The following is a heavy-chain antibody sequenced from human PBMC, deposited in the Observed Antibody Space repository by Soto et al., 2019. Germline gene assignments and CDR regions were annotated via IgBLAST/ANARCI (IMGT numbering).Heavy chain of an antibody. CDR2: IIPIFGTA. Sequence: SVKVSCKASGGTFSSYAISWVRQAPGQGLEWMGGIIPIFGTANYAQEFQGRVTITADESTSTAYMELSSLRSEDTAVYYCAAWLRHYYYYGMDVWGQGTTVTVSS. D-gene: IGHD5-12*01. CDR3: AAWLRHYYYYGMDV. J-gene: IGHJ6*02. CDR1: GGTFSSYA. V-gene: IGHV1-69*13.